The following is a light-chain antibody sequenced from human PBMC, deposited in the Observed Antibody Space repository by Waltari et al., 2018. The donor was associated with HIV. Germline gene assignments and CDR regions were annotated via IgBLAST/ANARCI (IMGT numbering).Light chain of an antibody. CDR2: DVS. J-gene: IGLJ2*01. V-gene: IGLV2-11*01. CDR1: SSYVGGYNH. Sequence: QSALPQPRSVCGSLAQSVRIPCTGTSSYVGGYNHFSWYQQHPGKAPKLMIYDVSKRPSGVPDRFSGSKSGNTASLTISGLQAEDEADYYCCSYAGSYTLVFGGGTKLTVL. CDR3: CSYAGSYTLV.